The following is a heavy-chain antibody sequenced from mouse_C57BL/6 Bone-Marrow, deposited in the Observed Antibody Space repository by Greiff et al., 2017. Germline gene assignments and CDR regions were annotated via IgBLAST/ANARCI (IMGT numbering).Heavy chain of an antibody. CDR3: ARDYGSSYWYFDV. CDR1: GYTFTSYD. D-gene: IGHD1-1*01. CDR2: IYPRDGST. Sequence: VNLVESGPELVKPGASVKLSCKASGYTFTSYDINWVKQRPGQGLEWIGWIYPRDGSTKYNEKFKGKATLTVDTSSSTAYMELHSLTSEDSAVYFGARDYGSSYWYFDVWGTGTTVTVSS. J-gene: IGHJ1*03. V-gene: IGHV1-85*01.